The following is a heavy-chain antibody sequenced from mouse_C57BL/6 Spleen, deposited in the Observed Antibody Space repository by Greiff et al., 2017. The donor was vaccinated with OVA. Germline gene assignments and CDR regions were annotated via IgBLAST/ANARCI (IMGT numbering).Heavy chain of an antibody. D-gene: IGHD2-4*01. CDR1: GYSITSGYY. CDR3: ARIPIYYDYDVDYFDY. CDR2: ISYDGSN. Sequence: EVKLQESGPGLVKPSQSLSLTCSVTGYSITSGYYWNWIRQFPGNKLEWMGYISYDGSNNYNPSLKNRIPITRDTSKNQFFLKLNSVTTEDTATYYCARIPIYYDYDVDYFDYWGQGTTLTVSS. V-gene: IGHV3-6*01. J-gene: IGHJ2*01.